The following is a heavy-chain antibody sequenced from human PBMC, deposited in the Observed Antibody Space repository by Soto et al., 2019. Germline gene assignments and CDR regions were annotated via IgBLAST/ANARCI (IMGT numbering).Heavy chain of an antibody. CDR3: ASTIFGGNWFDP. V-gene: IGHV4-59*01. CDR1: GGSISSYY. D-gene: IGHD3-3*01. Sequence: PSETLSLTCTVSGGSISSYYWSWIRQPPGKGLEWIGYIYYSGSTNYSPSLKSRVTISVDTSKNQFSLKLSSVTAADTAVYYCASTIFGGNWFDPWGQGTLVTVSS. CDR2: IYYSGST. J-gene: IGHJ5*02.